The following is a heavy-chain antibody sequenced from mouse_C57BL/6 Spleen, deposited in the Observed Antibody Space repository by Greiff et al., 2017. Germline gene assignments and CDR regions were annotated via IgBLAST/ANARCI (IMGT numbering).Heavy chain of an antibody. CDR2: INPNNGGT. V-gene: IGHV1-18*01. D-gene: IGHD1-1*01. CDR3: ARWKDYFMAMDD. CDR1: GYTFTDYN. J-gene: IGHJ4*01. Sequence: VQLQQSGPELVKPGASVKIPCKASGYTFTDYNMDWVKQSHGKSLEWIGDINPNNGGTICNQKFKGKATLTVDKSYSTAYMELRSLTSEDTAVYYCARWKDYFMAMDDWGQGTSVTVSS.